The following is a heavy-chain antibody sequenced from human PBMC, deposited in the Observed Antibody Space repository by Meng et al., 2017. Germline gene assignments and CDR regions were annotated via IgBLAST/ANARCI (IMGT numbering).Heavy chain of an antibody. Sequence: GESLKISCAASGFTFDDYGMSWVRQAPGKGLEWVSGINWNGGSTGYADSVKGRFTISRDNAKNSLYLQMNSLRAEDTAWYYFARDLSWGLRLGELSLSWFDYWGQGTLVTVSS. CDR3: ARDLSWGLRLGELSLSWFDY. CDR1: GFTFDDYG. V-gene: IGHV3-20*04. CDR2: INWNGGST. D-gene: IGHD3-16*02. J-gene: IGHJ4*02.